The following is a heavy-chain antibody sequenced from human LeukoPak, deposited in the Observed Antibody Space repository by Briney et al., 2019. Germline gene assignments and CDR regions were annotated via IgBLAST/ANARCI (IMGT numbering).Heavy chain of an antibody. CDR2: IVPISGTT. CDR3: ARELGSTGSSVY. CDR1: AGSLTTYI. V-gene: IGHV1-69*05. D-gene: IGHD1-1*01. J-gene: IGHJ4*02. Sequence: SVKVSCKASAGSLTTYIITWVRQAPGQGLEWMGRIVPISGTTQYAQKFRGRVTITTDESATTAYMELNSLRPEDTAAYYCARELGSTGSSVYWGQGTLVTVSS.